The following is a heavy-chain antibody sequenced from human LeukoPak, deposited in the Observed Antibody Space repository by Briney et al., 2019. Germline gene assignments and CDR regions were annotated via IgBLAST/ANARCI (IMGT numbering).Heavy chain of an antibody. J-gene: IGHJ4*02. V-gene: IGHV1-3*01. CDR1: GYTFTSYA. Sequence: ASVKVSCKASGYTFTSYAMHWVRQAPGQRLEWMGWINAGNGNTKYSQKFQGRVTITRDTSASTAYMELSSLRSEDTAVYYCARVGGYDFWSGYYNGSDYWGQGTLVTVSS. CDR3: ARVGGYDFWSGYYNGSDY. D-gene: IGHD3-3*01. CDR2: INAGNGNT.